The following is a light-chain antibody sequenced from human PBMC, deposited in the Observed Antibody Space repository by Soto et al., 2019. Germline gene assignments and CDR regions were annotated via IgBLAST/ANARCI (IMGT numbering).Light chain of an antibody. CDR3: QQRDYWQVT. CDR2: DVS. J-gene: IGKJ5*01. CDR1: QSVSGY. Sequence: EIVLTQSPVTLSLSPGERATLSCRASQSVSGYLAWYQQKPGQAPRLLIYDVSNRATGIPARFSGSGSGTDFTLTIRSPEAERFSIYYCQQRDYWQVTFGQGTRLEIK. V-gene: IGKV3-11*01.